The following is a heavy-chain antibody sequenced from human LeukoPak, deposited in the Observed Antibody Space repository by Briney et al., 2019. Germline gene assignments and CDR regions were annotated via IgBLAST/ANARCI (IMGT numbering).Heavy chain of an antibody. D-gene: IGHD6-19*01. J-gene: IGHJ4*02. V-gene: IGHV4-39*01. CDR1: GGSIASSSHY. CDR2: MYYSGST. Sequence: SEALSLTCTVSGGSIASSSHYWVWIRQPPGKGLEWIGSMYYSGSTYYNPSLKSRVTISVDTSKNQFSLKLSSVTAADTAMYYCARQGAVAGRPFDNWGQGTLVTVSS. CDR3: ARQGAVAGRPFDN.